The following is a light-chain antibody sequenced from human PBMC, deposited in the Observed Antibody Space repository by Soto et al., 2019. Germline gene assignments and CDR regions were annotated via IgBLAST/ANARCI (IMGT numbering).Light chain of an antibody. J-gene: IGLJ3*02. V-gene: IGLV1-40*01. CDR3: QSYATGSGDL. CDR2: GNS. Sequence: QSVLTQPPSVSGAPGQRVTISCTGSSSNIGAGYDVHWYQQLPGTAPKLLIYGNSNRPSGVPDRFSGSKSGTSASLAIAGLQAEDEADYYSQSYATGSGDLFGGGTKLTVL. CDR1: SSNIGAGYD.